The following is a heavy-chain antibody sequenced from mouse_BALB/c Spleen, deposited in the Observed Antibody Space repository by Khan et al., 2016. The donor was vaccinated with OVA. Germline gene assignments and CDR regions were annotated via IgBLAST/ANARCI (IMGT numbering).Heavy chain of an antibody. Sequence: VQLQQSGPELVKPGASVKISCKASGYSFTGYFMNWVMQRHGKSLEWIGRINPHIGETFYNQKFQGKATLTVDESSSTAHMELRSLASEDSAVYYCARIYRSDFDYWGQGTTLTVSP. CDR3: ARIYRSDFDY. CDR1: GYSFTGYF. CDR2: INPHIGET. J-gene: IGHJ2*01. D-gene: IGHD1-1*01. V-gene: IGHV1-20*02.